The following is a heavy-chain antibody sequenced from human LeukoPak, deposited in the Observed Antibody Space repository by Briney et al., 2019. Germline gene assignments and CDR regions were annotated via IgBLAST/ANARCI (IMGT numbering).Heavy chain of an antibody. CDR3: ARLSTSVAGGDH. D-gene: IGHD6-19*01. V-gene: IGHV3-7*01. CDR2: IKKDGSEE. J-gene: IGHJ4*02. CDR1: GFSFSTSW. Sequence: GGSLRLSCTASGFSFSTSWTSWVRQTPGKGLEWVANIKKDGSEEYYVDSVKTRFTISRDNAKNSLYLQLNSLIVEDTAVYYCARLSTSVAGGDHWGQGTLVTVSS.